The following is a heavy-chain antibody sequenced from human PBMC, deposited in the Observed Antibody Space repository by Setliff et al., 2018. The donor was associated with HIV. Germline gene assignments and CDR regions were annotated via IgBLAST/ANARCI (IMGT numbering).Heavy chain of an antibody. Sequence: ASVKVSRKASGYTFTSYIMNWVRQAPGQGLEWMGWISAYNGNTKYAQKFQGRVTMTTDTSTSTAYMELRSLRSDDTAVYYCARSRYDSGGYPDAFDIWGQGTMVTVSS. J-gene: IGHJ3*02. CDR3: ARSRYDSGGYPDAFDI. D-gene: IGHD3-22*01. CDR2: ISAYNGNT. V-gene: IGHV1-18*01. CDR1: GYTFTSYI.